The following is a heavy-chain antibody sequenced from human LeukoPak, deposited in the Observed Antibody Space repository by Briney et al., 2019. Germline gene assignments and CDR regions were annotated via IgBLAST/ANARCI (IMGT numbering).Heavy chain of an antibody. V-gene: IGHV4-30-4*08. J-gene: IGHJ4*02. CDR1: GGSISGGDYY. CDR3: AREARFRSSSWPDY. D-gene: IGHD6-13*01. CDR2: IYYSGST. Sequence: NPSETLSLTCTVSGGSISGGDYYWSWIRQPPGKGLEWIGYIYYSGSTYYNPSLKSRVTISVDTSKNQFSLKLSSVTAADTAVYYCAREARFRSSSWPDYWGQGTLVTVSS.